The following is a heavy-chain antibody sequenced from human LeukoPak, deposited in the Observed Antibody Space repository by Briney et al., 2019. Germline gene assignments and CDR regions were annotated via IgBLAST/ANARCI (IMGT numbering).Heavy chain of an antibody. CDR2: IYHSGST. D-gene: IGHD5-12*01. J-gene: IGHJ4*02. V-gene: IGHV4-4*02. CDR3: ARDVDIVDTPERGGFDY. CDR1: GGSISSSNW. Sequence: SETLSLTCAVSGGSISSSNWWSWVRQPPGKGLEWIGEIYHSGSTNYTPSLKSRVTISVDKSKNQFSLKMSYVTGADTEVYYCARDVDIVDTPERGGFDYWGQGTLVTVSS.